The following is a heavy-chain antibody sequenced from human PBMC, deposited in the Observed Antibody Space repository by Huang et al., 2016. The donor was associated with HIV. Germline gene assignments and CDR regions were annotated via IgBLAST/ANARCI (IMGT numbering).Heavy chain of an antibody. J-gene: IGHJ4*02. Sequence: QVQLVQSGAEVKKPGASVKVSCKASGYTFTNFAMHWVRQAPGQRLEWMGWIDTDKSETRYSQRFQGRLTITRDTPASTAYMELSSLRSEDTAVYYCARDPHVFVAGPFFDCWGQGTLVTVSS. CDR1: GYTFTNFA. CDR3: ARDPHVFVAGPFFDC. CDR2: IDTDKSET. D-gene: IGHD3-10*02. V-gene: IGHV1-3*04.